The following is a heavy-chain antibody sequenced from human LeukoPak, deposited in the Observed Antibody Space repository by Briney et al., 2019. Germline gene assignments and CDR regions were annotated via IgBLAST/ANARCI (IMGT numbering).Heavy chain of an antibody. J-gene: IGHJ4*02. Sequence: GGSLRLSCAASGFTFSTFAMIWVRQPPGKGLEWVSSIFPSGGEIHYADSVRGRFTISRDNSKSTLSLQMNSLRAEDTAVYYCARAHHRVKVRGPPHYWGQGTLVTVSS. CDR2: IFPSGGEI. CDR1: GFTFSTFA. V-gene: IGHV3-23*01. D-gene: IGHD3-10*01. CDR3: ARAHHRVKVRGPPHY.